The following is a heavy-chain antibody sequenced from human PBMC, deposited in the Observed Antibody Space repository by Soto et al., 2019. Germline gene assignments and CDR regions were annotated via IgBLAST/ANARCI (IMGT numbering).Heavy chain of an antibody. CDR3: ARGIMITFGGVIPNWFDP. Sequence: SETLSLTCTVSGGSISSGGYYWRWIRQHPGKGLEWIGYIYSSGSTYYNPSLKSRVTISVDTSKNQFSLKLSSVTAADTAVYYCARGIMITFGGVIPNWFDPWGQGTLFTVSS. J-gene: IGHJ5*02. V-gene: IGHV4-31*03. CDR2: IYSSGST. D-gene: IGHD3-16*02. CDR1: GGSISSGGYY.